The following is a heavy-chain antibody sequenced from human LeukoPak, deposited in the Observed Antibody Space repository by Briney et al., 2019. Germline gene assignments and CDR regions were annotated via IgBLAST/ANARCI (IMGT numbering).Heavy chain of an antibody. CDR2: IKLDGSEK. CDR3: ARDQYDTWSRRGNFDS. CDR1: GFTFGKYW. V-gene: IGHV3-7*03. J-gene: IGHJ4*02. Sequence: GGSLRLSCVASGFTFGKYWMSWVRQAPGKGLEWVANIKLDGSEKNYVDSVKGRFTISRDNTKNSPYLQMNSLRAEDTAVFYCARDQYDTWSRRGNFDSWGQGTLVIVSS. D-gene: IGHD3-3*01.